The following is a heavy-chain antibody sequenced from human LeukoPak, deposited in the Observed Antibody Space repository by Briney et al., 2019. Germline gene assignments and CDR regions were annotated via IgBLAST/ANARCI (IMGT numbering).Heavy chain of an antibody. J-gene: IGHJ6*03. CDR3: ARVLRYCSGGNCYSGGLGYMDV. CDR1: GFTFSSYE. CDR2: ISSSGSTI. D-gene: IGHD2-15*01. Sequence: GGSLRLSCAASGFTFSSYEMNWVRQAPGKGQEWVSYISSSGSTIYYAESVKGRFPISRDNAKNSLFLQMNSLRAEDTAVYYCARVLRYCSGGNCYSGGLGYMDVWGKGTTVTISS. V-gene: IGHV3-48*03.